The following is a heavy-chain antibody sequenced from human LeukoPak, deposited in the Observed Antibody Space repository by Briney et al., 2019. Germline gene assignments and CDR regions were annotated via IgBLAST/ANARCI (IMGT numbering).Heavy chain of an antibody. V-gene: IGHV1-2*02. J-gene: IGHJ3*02. D-gene: IGHD6-13*01. Sequence: GSSVKVSCKASGYTFTGYYMHWVRQAPGQGLEWMGWINPNSGGTNYAQKFQGRVTMTRDTYISTAYMELSRLRSDDTAVYYCARVYSIAAVNDAFDIWGQGTMVTVSS. CDR2: INPNSGGT. CDR1: GYTFTGYY. CDR3: ARVYSIAAVNDAFDI.